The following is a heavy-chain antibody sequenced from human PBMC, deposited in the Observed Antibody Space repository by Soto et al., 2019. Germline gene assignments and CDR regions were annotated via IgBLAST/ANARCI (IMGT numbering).Heavy chain of an antibody. V-gene: IGHV3-30*03. Sequence: GGSLRLSCGASGFSFSDYGFHWVRLAPGKGLEWLAFISSDATNKYYPYSLEDRLTVSRDNSKNTLYLQMNSLRPEDTAVYFCARSGPGQDCRGGGCHRTFAFWGQGTLVTVSS. CDR3: ARSGPGQDCRGGGCHRTFAF. CDR1: GFSFSDYG. J-gene: IGHJ4*02. CDR2: ISSDATNK. D-gene: IGHD2-15*01.